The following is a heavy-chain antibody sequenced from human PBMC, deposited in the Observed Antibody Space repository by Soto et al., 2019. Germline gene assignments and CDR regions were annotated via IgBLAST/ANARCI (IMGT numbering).Heavy chain of an antibody. J-gene: IGHJ3*02. CDR1: GGSFSGYY. CDR2: INHSGST. D-gene: IGHD3-22*01. Sequence: SETLSLTCAVYGGSFSGYYWSWIRQPPGKGLEWIGEINHSGSTNYNPSLKSRVTISVDTSKNQFSLKLSSVTAADTAVYYCASFYGSSGFLDAFDIWGQGTMVTVSS. CDR3: ASFYGSSGFLDAFDI. V-gene: IGHV4-34*01.